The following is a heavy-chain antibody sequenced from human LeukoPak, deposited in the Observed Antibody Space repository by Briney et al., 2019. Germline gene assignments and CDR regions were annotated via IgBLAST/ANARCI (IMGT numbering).Heavy chain of an antibody. CDR3: ARAGGYSSSSPYYYYGMDV. CDR1: GFTFSGYA. Sequence: SGGSLRLSCAASGFTFSGYAMNWVRQAPGKGLEWIGEINHSGSTNYNPSLKSRVTISVDTSKNQFSLKLSSVTAADTAVYYCARAGGYSSSSPYYYYGMDVWGQGTTVTVSS. D-gene: IGHD6-6*01. V-gene: IGHV4-34*01. J-gene: IGHJ6*02. CDR2: INHSGST.